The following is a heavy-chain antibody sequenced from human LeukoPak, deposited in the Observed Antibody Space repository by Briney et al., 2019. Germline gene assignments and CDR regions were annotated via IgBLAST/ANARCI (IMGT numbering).Heavy chain of an antibody. V-gene: IGHV3-21*03. CDR3: ARDLGYCSSTSCWHDAFDI. D-gene: IGHD2-2*01. CDR1: GFTFSSYS. J-gene: IGHJ3*02. CDR2: ISSNSSYI. Sequence: PGGSLRLSCAASGFTFSSYSMNWVRQAPGKGLEWVSSISSNSSYIYYADSVKGRFTISRDNAKNSLYLQMNSLRAEDTAVYYCARDLGYCSSTSCWHDAFDIWGQGTMVTVSS.